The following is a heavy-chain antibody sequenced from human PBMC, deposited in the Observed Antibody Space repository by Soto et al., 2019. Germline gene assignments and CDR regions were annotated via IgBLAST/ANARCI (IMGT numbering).Heavy chain of an antibody. Sequence: QVQLVQSGSELKKPGASVKVSCKASGYTFTSYAMNWVRQAPGQGLEWMGWINTNTGNPTYAQGFTGRFVVALDSSVSTAYLQICSLKAEDTSVYYCAREGITMIRGVISDYSCYYYMDVWGKGTTVTVSS. CDR1: GYTFTSYA. V-gene: IGHV7-4-1*01. D-gene: IGHD3-10*01. CDR3: AREGITMIRGVISDYSCYYYMDV. J-gene: IGHJ6*03. CDR2: INTNTGNP.